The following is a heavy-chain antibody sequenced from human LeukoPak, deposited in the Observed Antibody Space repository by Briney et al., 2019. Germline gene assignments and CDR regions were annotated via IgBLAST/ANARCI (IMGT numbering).Heavy chain of an antibody. CDR3: AKGDDFWSGYQGFDY. V-gene: IGHV3-53*01. CDR2: IYSGGST. J-gene: IGHJ4*02. CDR1: RFTVSSNY. D-gene: IGHD3-3*01. Sequence: GGSLRLSCAASRFTVSSNYMSWVRQAPGKGLEWVSVIYSGGSTYYADSVKGRFTISRDNSKNTLYLQMNSLRAEDTAVYYCAKGDDFWSGYQGFDYWGQGTLVTVSS.